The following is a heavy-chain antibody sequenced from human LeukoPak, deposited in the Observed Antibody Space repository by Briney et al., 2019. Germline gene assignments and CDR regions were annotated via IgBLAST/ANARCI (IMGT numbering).Heavy chain of an antibody. V-gene: IGHV3-21*01. D-gene: IGHD4-17*01. J-gene: IGHJ4*02. CDR3: ARDLGTMVTTINY. CDR2: ISSSSSYI. CDR1: GFTFSSYS. Sequence: GGSLRLSCAASGFTFSSYSMNWVRQAPGKGLEWVSSISSSSSYIYYADSVKGRFTISRDNAKNSLYLQMNSLRAEDTAVYYCARDLGTMVTTINYWGQGTLVTVSS.